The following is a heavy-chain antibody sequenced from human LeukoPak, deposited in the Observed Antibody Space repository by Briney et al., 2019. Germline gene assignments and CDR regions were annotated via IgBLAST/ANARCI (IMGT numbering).Heavy chain of an antibody. D-gene: IGHD3-22*01. CDR3: ARRPYYYDSSGHFDY. CDR2: INHSGST. J-gene: IGHJ4*02. V-gene: IGHV4-34*01. CDR1: GGSFSGYY. Sequence: SETLSLTCAVYGGSFSGYYWSWIRQPPGKGLEWIGEINHSGSTNHNPSLKSRVTISVDTSKNQFSLKLSSVTAADTAVYYCARRPYYYDSSGHFDYWGQGTLVTVSS.